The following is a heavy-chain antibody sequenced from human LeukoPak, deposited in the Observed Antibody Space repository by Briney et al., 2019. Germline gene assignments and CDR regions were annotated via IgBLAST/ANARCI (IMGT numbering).Heavy chain of an antibody. CDR2: IYYSGST. CDR1: GGSISSHY. Sequence: SETLSLTCTVSGGSISSHYWSWIRQPPGKGLEWIGYIYYSGSTNYNPSLKSRVTISVDTSKNQFSLKLSSVTAADTAVYYCARRGRGSWYWFDPWGQGTLVTVSS. D-gene: IGHD6-13*01. J-gene: IGHJ5*02. CDR3: ARRGRGSWYWFDP. V-gene: IGHV4-59*08.